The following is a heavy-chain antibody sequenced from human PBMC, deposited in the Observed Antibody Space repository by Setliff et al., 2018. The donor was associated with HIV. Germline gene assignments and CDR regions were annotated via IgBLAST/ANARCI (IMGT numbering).Heavy chain of an antibody. Sequence: GESLKISCKGSGYSFAGYWIGWVRQMPGKGLEWMGIIFPGNSNTRYSPSFQGQVTFSADNSITTAYLQMTSLRAEDTAIYYCAKAWGSGYPSFESALMFDVWGQGTLVTVSS. D-gene: IGHD3-3*01. CDR1: GYSFAGYW. V-gene: IGHV5-51*01. CDR3: AKAWGSGYPSFESALMFDV. J-gene: IGHJ4*02. CDR2: IFPGNSNT.